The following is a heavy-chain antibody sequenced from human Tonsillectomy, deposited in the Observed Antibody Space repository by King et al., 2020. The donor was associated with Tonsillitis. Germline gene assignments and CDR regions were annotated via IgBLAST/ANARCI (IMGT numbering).Heavy chain of an antibody. CDR2: IKQDGSEK. D-gene: IGHD6-13*01. J-gene: IGHJ3*02. CDR1: GFTFSSYW. V-gene: IGHV3-7*01. Sequence: VQLVESGGGLVQPGGSLRLSCAASGFTFSSYWMSWVRQAPGKGLECVANIKQDGSEKYYVDSVKGRFTISSDNAKNSLYLQMNSLRAEDTAVYYCARDQVGSWFDAFDIWGQGTMVTVSS. CDR3: ARDQVGSWFDAFDI.